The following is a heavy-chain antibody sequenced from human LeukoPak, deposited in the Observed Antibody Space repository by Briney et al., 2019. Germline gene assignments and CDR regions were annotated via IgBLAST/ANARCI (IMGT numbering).Heavy chain of an antibody. V-gene: IGHV3-66*01. CDR3: AKDGEAVAGTYYFDY. Sequence: GGSLRLSCAVSGFIGGAGYMNWVRQAPGKGLEWLSVIYRGGATYYADSVKGRFIISRDSSKNTWHLQLNSLRGEDTAVYYCAKDGEAVAGTYYFDYWGQGTLVTVSS. D-gene: IGHD6-19*01. J-gene: IGHJ4*02. CDR1: GFIGGAGY. CDR2: IYRGGAT.